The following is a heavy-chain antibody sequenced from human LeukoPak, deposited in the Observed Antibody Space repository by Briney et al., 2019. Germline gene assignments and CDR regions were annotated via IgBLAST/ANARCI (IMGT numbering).Heavy chain of an antibody. CDR2: FDPEDGET. Sequence: ASVKVSCKVSGYTLTELSMHWVRQAPGKGLEWRGGFDPEDGETIYAQKFQGRVTMTEDTSTDTAYMELSSLRSEDTAVYYCATDLRSQGPFDYWGQGTLVTVSS. V-gene: IGHV1-24*01. CDR1: GYTLTELS. J-gene: IGHJ4*02. CDR3: ATDLRSQGPFDY.